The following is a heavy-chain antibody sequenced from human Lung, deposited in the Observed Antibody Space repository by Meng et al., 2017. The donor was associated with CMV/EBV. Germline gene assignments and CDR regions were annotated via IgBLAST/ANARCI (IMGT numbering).Heavy chain of an antibody. Sequence: SXTXSLXCTVSDYSISSGFYWGCVRQPPGKGLEWIGSIHHTGSSYYNPSLKSRVTLSVDTSKNQFSLKVTSVTAADTAVYYCARGIFGVADYWAQGTLVTVSS. V-gene: IGHV4-38-2*02. CDR3: ARGIFGVADY. D-gene: IGHD3-3*01. J-gene: IGHJ4*02. CDR1: DYSISSGFY. CDR2: IHHTGSS.